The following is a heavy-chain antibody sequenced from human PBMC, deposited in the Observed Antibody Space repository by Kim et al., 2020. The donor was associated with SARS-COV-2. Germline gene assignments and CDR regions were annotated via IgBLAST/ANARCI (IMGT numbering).Heavy chain of an antibody. V-gene: IGHV3-64D*06. J-gene: IGHJ4*02. D-gene: IGHD5-12*01. CDR3: GKSLRLLGFDY. CDR2: T. Sequence: TNYADSVKGTFTISRDNSKNTLYLQRSSLRAEDTAVYYCGKSLRLLGFDYWGQGTLVTVSS.